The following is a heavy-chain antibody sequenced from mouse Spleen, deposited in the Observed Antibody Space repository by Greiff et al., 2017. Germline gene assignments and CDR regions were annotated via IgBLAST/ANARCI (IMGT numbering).Heavy chain of an antibody. V-gene: IGHV5-9-3*01. D-gene: IGHD2-10*01. CDR3: ARNAYYGNPYAMDY. Sequence: EVQGVESGGGLVKLGGSLKLSCAASGFTFSSYAMSWVRQTPEKRLEWVATISSGGGNTYYPDSVKGRFTISRDNAKNTLYLQMSSLKSEDTAMYYCARNAYYGNPYAMDYWGQGTSVTVSS. CDR2: ISSGGGNT. J-gene: IGHJ4*01. CDR1: GFTFSSYA.